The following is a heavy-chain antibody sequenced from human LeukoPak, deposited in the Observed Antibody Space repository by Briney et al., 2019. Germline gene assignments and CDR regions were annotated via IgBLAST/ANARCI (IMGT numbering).Heavy chain of an antibody. D-gene: IGHD2-21*02. Sequence: ASVDVSCKASGYTFIGYYMHWVRQAPGQGLEWMGRINPNSGGTNYAQKFQGRVTMTRDTSISTAYMELSRLRSDDTAVYYCARVGYCGGGCYSFDYWGQGTLVTVSS. CDR1: GYTFIGYY. V-gene: IGHV1-2*06. J-gene: IGHJ4*02. CDR3: ARVGYCGGGCYSFDY. CDR2: INPNSGGT.